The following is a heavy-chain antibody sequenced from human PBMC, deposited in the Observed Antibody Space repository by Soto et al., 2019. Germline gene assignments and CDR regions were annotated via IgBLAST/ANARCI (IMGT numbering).Heavy chain of an antibody. CDR1: GFTFSNYA. V-gene: IGHV3-23*01. D-gene: IGHD5-12*01. CDR3: AKVGSERYSGQHSDY. J-gene: IGHJ4*02. Sequence: EVQLLESGGGLVQPGGSLSLSCAASGFTFSNYAMNWVRQAPGKGLEWVSTISSSSGSTYYADSVKGRFTISRDNSKNFLYLQMNSLRGDDTAVYYCAKVGSERYSGQHSDYWGQGTLVTISS. CDR2: ISSSSGST.